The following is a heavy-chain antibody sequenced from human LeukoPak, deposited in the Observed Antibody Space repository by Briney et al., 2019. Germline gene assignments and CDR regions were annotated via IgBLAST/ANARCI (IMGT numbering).Heavy chain of an antibody. D-gene: IGHD3-9*01. CDR3: ARGGDGDNLTGHVFDY. Sequence: ASVKVSCKASGYRFTSYGISWVRQAPGQGLEWMGWISAYNGNTNYAQKLQGRVTMTTDTSTSTAYMELRSLRSDDTAVYYCARGGDGDNLTGHVFDYWGQGTLVTVSS. J-gene: IGHJ4*02. V-gene: IGHV1-18*01. CDR1: GYRFTSYG. CDR2: ISAYNGNT.